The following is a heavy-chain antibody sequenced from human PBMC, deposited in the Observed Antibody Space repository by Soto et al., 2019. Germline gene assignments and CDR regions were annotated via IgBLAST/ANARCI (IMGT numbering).Heavy chain of an antibody. CDR3: AMMGYYHDYDMGV. Sequence: QVQLVHSGAEVKKPGASVKVSCTASGYTFTSYAINWVRQATGQGLEWMGWINPHSGSTCYAQKSQGRGTMTRNPSIRAAYMELSSLRSEDTAVYYCAMMGYYHDYDMGVWDQGTTVTVSS. J-gene: IGHJ6*02. CDR1: GYTFTSYA. V-gene: IGHV1-8*01. CDR2: INPHSGST.